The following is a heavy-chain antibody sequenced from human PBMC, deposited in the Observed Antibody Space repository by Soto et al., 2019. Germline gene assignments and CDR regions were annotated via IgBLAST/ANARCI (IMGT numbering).Heavy chain of an antibody. Sequence: QVQLVQSGAEVKKPGASVKVSCKASGYTFTSYGISWVRQAPGQGLEWMGWISAYNGNTNYAQKLQGRVTMTTDTATSTAYMELRSVRSDDTAVYYWARDPAYCSGGSCRRYFDLWGRGTLVTVSS. J-gene: IGHJ2*01. CDR1: GYTFTSYG. CDR3: ARDPAYCSGGSCRRYFDL. D-gene: IGHD2-15*01. CDR2: ISAYNGNT. V-gene: IGHV1-18*01.